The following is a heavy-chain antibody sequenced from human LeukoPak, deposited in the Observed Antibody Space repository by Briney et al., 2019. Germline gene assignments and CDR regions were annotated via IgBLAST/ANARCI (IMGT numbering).Heavy chain of an antibody. CDR1: GFTFRSYS. Sequence: GSLRLSCAASGFTFRSYSMHWVRQAPGKGLEWVSYISSTSSTIYYADSVKGRFTISRDNAKNSLYLQMNSLRDEDTAVYYCARAAPYYYDSSGYSAFDSWGQGTMVTVSA. CDR2: ISSTSSTI. V-gene: IGHV3-48*02. J-gene: IGHJ3*02. D-gene: IGHD3-22*01. CDR3: ARAAPYYYDSSGYSAFDS.